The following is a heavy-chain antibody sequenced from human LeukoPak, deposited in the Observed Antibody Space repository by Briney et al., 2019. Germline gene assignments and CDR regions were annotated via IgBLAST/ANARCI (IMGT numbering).Heavy chain of an antibody. Sequence: ASVKVSCKASGYTFTGYYMHWVRQAPGQGLEWMGWINPNSGGTNYAQKFQGRATMTRDTSISTAYMELSRLRSDDTAVYYCARGYDSSGYSLYYFDYWGQGTLVTVSS. V-gene: IGHV1-2*02. CDR2: INPNSGGT. J-gene: IGHJ4*02. CDR3: ARGYDSSGYSLYYFDY. D-gene: IGHD3-22*01. CDR1: GYTFTGYY.